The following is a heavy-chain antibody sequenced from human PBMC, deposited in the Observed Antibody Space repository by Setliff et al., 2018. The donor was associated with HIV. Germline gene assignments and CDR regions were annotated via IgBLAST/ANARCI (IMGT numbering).Heavy chain of an antibody. CDR2: VFPGDSDT. D-gene: IGHD4-17*01. V-gene: IGHV5-51*01. J-gene: IGHJ6*03. CDR3: ASLRGDYVGQYYYYMDI. Sequence: PGESLKISCQGSGFNFNTDWIVWVRQIPGKGLEWMGSVFPGDSDTRYSPSFEDQVTISVDKSISTAYLHWRSLKTSDTAFYYCASLRGDYVGQYYYYMDIWGKGTTVTVSS. CDR1: GFNFNTDW.